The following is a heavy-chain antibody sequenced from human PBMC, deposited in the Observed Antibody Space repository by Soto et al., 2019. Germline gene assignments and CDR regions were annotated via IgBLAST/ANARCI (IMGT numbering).Heavy chain of an antibody. V-gene: IGHV2-5*02. CDR2: LYWDDDN. CDR3: VHTSGWQHTT. CDR1: GFSLSTRAVG. Sequence: QITLKESGPTLVKPTQTLTLSCTFSGFSLSTRAVGVAWIRQPPGEALEWLALLYWDDDNRYSPSLKSRLTITKDTSKNQVNLTMINMDPEGTATYYCVHTSGWQHTTWGQGALVTVSS. J-gene: IGHJ5*02. D-gene: IGHD1-1*01.